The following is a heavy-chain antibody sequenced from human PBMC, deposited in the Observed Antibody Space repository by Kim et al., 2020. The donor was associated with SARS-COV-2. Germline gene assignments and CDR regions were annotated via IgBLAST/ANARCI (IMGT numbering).Heavy chain of an antibody. V-gene: IGHV4-34*01. CDR2: INHSGST. CDR3: ARGRAGVVPAPVLGLGPYYDYYAMDV. J-gene: IGHJ6*02. D-gene: IGHD2-2*02. CDR1: GGSFSDYN. Sequence: SQTLSLTCAVYGGSFSDYNWSWIRHPPGKGLEWIGEINHSGSTNVSPSVKSRITISVDTSKSQFSLRLKSMTATDTAVYYCARGRAGVVPAPVLGLGPYYDYYAMDVWGRGTPVAVSS.